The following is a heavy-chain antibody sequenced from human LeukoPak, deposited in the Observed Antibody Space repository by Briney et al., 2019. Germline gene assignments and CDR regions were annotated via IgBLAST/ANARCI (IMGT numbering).Heavy chain of an antibody. D-gene: IGHD6-13*01. V-gene: IGHV4-34*01. CDR1: GGSFSGYY. Sequence: PSETLSLTCALYGGSFSGYYWRWIRQPPGKGLEWIGEITHSGSPNYNPPLKSRLTVSVDTSKNQFSLKQSSVTAADTAVYYCATHSSSWEPFDYWGQGTLVTVSS. CDR2: ITHSGSP. CDR3: ATHSSSWEPFDY. J-gene: IGHJ4*02.